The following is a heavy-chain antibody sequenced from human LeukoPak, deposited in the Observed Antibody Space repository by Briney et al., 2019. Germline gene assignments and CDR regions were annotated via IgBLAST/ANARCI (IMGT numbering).Heavy chain of an antibody. V-gene: IGHV1-24*01. J-gene: IGHJ4*02. CDR3: ATGDELLWFGDLGGY. Sequence: ASVKVSCKVSGYTLTELSMHWVRQAPGKGLEWMGGFDPEDGETIYAQKFQGRVTMTEDTSTDTAYMKLSSLRSEDTAVYYCATGDELLWFGDLGGYWGQGTLVTVSS. CDR2: FDPEDGET. D-gene: IGHD3-10*01. CDR1: GYTLTELS.